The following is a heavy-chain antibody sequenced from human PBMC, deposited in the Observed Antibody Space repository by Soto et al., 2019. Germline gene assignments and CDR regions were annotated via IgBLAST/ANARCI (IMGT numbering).Heavy chain of an antibody. CDR3: SSGGVAVAGTEVDF. CDR1: GFTFSSYS. D-gene: IGHD6-19*01. CDR2: ISSSSSTI. J-gene: IGHJ4*02. V-gene: IGHV3-48*02. Sequence: EVQLVESGGGLVQPAGSLRLSCAASGFTFSSYSMNWVRQAPGKGLEWVSYISSSSSTIYYADSVKGRFTISRDNGKNALYLQMNSLGDEDTAVYYCSSGGVAVAGTEVDFWGQGNLVTVSS.